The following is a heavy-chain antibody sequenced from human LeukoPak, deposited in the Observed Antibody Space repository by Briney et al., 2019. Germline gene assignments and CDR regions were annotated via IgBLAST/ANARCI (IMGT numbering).Heavy chain of an antibody. CDR1: VFNFSSYW. V-gene: IGHV3-7*01. D-gene: IGHD3-3*01. Sequence: GESLRLSCAASVFNFSSYWMSWVRQAPGKGLEWVANIKQDGSEKYYVDSVKGRFTISRDNAKNSLYLQMNSLRAEDTAVYYCARDRPNYDFWSGQILSEAVDYWGQGTLVTFSS. CDR3: ARDRPNYDFWSGQILSEAVDY. J-gene: IGHJ4*02. CDR2: IKQDGSEK.